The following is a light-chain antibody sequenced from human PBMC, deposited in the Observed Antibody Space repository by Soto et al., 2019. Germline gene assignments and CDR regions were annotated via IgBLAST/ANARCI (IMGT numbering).Light chain of an antibody. CDR2: EVT. CDR3: SSYTTSAPYV. V-gene: IGLV2-14*01. Sequence: QSVLTQPASVSGSPGQSITISCTGTSSDVGAYNFVSWYQHHPGRAPKLIIYEVTIRPSGVSNRLSGSKSGNTASLTISGLQAEDEADYYCSSYTTSAPYVFGSGTKGTVL. CDR1: SSDVGAYNF. J-gene: IGLJ1*01.